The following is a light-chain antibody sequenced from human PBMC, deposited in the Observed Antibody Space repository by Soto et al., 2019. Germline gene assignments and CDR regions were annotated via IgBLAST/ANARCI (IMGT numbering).Light chain of an antibody. V-gene: IGKV3-20*01. Sequence: EIVLTQSPGTLSLSPGERVTLSCRASQSVSSSYLAWYQQKPGQAPRLLIYGVSTRATGIPDRFSGSGSGTDFTLTISRLEPEDFAVYYCQQYGSSQWTFGQGTKVEIK. CDR2: GVS. CDR1: QSVSSSY. CDR3: QQYGSSQWT. J-gene: IGKJ1*01.